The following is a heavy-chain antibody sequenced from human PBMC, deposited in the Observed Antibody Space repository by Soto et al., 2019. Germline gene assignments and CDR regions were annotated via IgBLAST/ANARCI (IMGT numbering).Heavy chain of an antibody. CDR3: ARPGYCTSNACFPWVPSY. V-gene: IGHV3-21*04. D-gene: IGHD2-8*01. CDR1: GFTCISYS. J-gene: IGHJ4*02. Sequence: PGGSHRLSCAASGFTCISYSMNWVRQATGKGLEWVSSISSSSSYIYYADSVKGRFTISRDNSKNTLYLQMNSLRADDTAVYYCARPGYCTSNACFPWVPSYWGQGTLVTVSS. CDR2: ISSSSSYI.